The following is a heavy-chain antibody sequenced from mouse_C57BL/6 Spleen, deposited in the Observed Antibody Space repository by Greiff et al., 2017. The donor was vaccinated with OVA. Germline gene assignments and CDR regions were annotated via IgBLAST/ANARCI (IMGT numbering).Heavy chain of an antibody. CDR2: IYPGGGYT. V-gene: IGHV1-63*01. Sequence: VQLQESGAELVRPGTSVKMSCKASGYTFTNYWIGWAKQRPGHGLEWIGDIYPGGGYTNYNEKFKGKAKLTADKSSSTAYMQFSSLTSEDSAIYYCGRGGDVFYAMDYWGQGTSVTVSS. CDR3: GRGGDVFYAMDY. J-gene: IGHJ4*01. CDR1: GYTFTNYW.